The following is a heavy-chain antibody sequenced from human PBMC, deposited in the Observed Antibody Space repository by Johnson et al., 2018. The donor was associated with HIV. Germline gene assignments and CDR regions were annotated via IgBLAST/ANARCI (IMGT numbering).Heavy chain of an antibody. D-gene: IGHD6-13*01. J-gene: IGHJ3*02. V-gene: IGHV3-30*02. Sequence: VQLVESGGGVVQPGGSLRLSCAASGFTFSSYGMHWVRQAPGKGLEWVAFIRYDGSNKYYADSVKGRFPISRDNSKNTLYLQMNSLRAEDTAVYYCAKDPRIAAAGTEGAFDIWGQGTMVTVSS. CDR3: AKDPRIAAAGTEGAFDI. CDR1: GFTFSSYG. CDR2: IRYDGSNK.